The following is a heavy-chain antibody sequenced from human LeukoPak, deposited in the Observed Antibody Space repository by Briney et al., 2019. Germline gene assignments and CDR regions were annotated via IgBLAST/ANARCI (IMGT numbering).Heavy chain of an antibody. V-gene: IGHV1-69*05. CDR2: IIPIFGTA. CDR3: ARAVRGSGSYL. CDR1: GGTFSSYA. D-gene: IGHD3-10*01. J-gene: IGHJ4*02. Sequence: ASVKVSFKASGGTFSSYAISWVRQAPRQGLEWMGRIIPIFGTANYAQKFQGRVTMTTDESTSTAYMELSSLRSEDTAVYYCARAVRGSGSYLWGQGTLVTVSS.